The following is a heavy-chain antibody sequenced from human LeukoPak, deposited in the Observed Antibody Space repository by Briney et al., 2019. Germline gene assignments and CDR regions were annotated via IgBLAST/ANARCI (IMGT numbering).Heavy chain of an antibody. CDR2: ISGSGGST. CDR1: GFTFSSYA. D-gene: IGHD4-11*01. Sequence: GGSLRLSCAASGFTFSSYAMSWVCQAPGKGLEWVSAISGSGGSTYYADSVKGRFTISRDNSKNTLYLQMNSLRAEDTAVYYCAKREVDYRVAYWGQGTLVTVSS. CDR3: AKREVDYRVAY. V-gene: IGHV3-23*01. J-gene: IGHJ4*02.